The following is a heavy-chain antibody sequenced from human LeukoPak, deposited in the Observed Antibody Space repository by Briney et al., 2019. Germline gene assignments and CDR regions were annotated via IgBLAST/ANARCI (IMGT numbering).Heavy chain of an antibody. J-gene: IGHJ2*01. CDR2: ISSNGGST. V-gene: IGHV3-64*01. D-gene: IGHD5-18*01. CDR3: ARLVQLWYLDL. CDR1: GFTFSSYA. Sequence: GGSLRLSCAASGFTFSSYAMHWVRQAPGKGLEYVSAISSNGGSTYYANSVKGRFTISRDNSKNTLYLQMGSLRAEDTAVYYCARLVQLWYLDLWGRGTLVTVSS.